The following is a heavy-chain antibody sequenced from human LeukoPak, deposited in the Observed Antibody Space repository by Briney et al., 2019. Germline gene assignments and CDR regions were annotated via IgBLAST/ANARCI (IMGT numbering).Heavy chain of an antibody. CDR2: IYPGDSDT. J-gene: IGHJ4*02. CDR3: ARRMPYTSSWSSPFDY. Sequence: GESLKISCQGSGYSFTSYWIGWVRQMPGKGLEWMGIIYPGDSDTRYSPSFQGQVTISADKSITTAYLQWSSLKASDTAMYYCARRMPYTSSWSSPFDYWGQGTLVSVSS. V-gene: IGHV5-51*01. D-gene: IGHD6-13*01. CDR1: GYSFTSYW.